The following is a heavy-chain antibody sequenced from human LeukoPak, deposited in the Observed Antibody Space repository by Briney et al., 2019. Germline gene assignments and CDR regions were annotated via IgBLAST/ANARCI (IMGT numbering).Heavy chain of an antibody. CDR1: GFTFSSYW. CDR3: ARERYDFWNGYYPFDY. V-gene: IGHV3-7*01. CDR2: IKQDGSEK. D-gene: IGHD3-3*01. J-gene: IGHJ4*02. Sequence: PGGSLRLSCAASGFTFSSYWMSWVRRAPGKGLEWVANIKQDGSEKNYVDSVKGRFTISRDNAKNSLYLQMNSLRAEDSAMYYCARERYDFWNGYYPFDYWGQGALVTVSS.